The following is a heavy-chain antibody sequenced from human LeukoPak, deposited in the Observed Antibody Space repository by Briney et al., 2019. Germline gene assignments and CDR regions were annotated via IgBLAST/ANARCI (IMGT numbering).Heavy chain of an antibody. CDR3: ARERGPAAMGRDFDY. Sequence: GGSLRLSCAASGFTSGSYWMSWVRQAPGKGLEWVANIKQDGSEKYYVDFVKGRFTISRDNAKNSLYLQMNSLRAEDTAVYSCARERGPAAMGRDFDYWGQGTLVTVSS. V-gene: IGHV3-7*01. CDR1: GFTSGSYW. J-gene: IGHJ4*02. D-gene: IGHD2-2*01. CDR2: IKQDGSEK.